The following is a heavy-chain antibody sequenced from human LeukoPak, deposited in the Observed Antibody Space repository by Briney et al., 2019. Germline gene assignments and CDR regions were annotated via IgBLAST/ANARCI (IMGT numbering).Heavy chain of an antibody. D-gene: IGHD2-2*01. CDR1: GGSFSGYY. J-gene: IGHJ4*02. Sequence: PSETLSLTCSVYGGSFSGYYWSRLRQPPGKGLEWIGEINHSGSTNYNPSLKSRVTISVDTSKNQFSLKLSSVTAADTAVYYCARLGSAAPYYFDYWGQGTLVSVSS. V-gene: IGHV4-34*01. CDR2: INHSGST. CDR3: ARLGSAAPYYFDY.